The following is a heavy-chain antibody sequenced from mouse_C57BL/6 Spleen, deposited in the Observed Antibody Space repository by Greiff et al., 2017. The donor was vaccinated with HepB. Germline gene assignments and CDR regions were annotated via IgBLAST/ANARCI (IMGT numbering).Heavy chain of an antibody. D-gene: IGHD2-4*01. V-gene: IGHV1-55*01. Sequence: QVQLQQPGAELVKPGASVKMSCKASGYTFTSYWITWVKQRPGQGLEWIGDIYPGSGSTNYNEKFKSKATLTVDTSSSTAYMQLSSLTSEDSAVYYCAIPYDYDEYAMDYRGQGTSATVSS. J-gene: IGHJ4*01. CDR3: AIPYDYDEYAMDY. CDR2: IYPGSGST. CDR1: GYTFTSYW.